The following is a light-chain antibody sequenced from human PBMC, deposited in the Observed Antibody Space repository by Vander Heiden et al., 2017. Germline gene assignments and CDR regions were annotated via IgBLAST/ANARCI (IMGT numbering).Light chain of an antibody. CDR2: DVS. Sequence: SALTQPASVSGSPGQSITISCTGTSRDVGGYNYVSWYQQHPGKATKLMIYDVSNRPSGVSNRFSGSKSGNTASLTISGLQAEDEADYYCSSYTSSSTLWVFGGGTKLTVL. V-gene: IGLV2-14*01. CDR1: SRDVGGYNY. J-gene: IGLJ3*02. CDR3: SSYTSSSTLWV.